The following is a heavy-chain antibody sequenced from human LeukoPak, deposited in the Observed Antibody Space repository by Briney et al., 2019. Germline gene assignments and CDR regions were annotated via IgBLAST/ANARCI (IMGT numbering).Heavy chain of an antibody. CDR2: IWYDASNK. J-gene: IGHJ5*02. Sequence: PGGSLRLSCAASGFTFSSYAMSWVRQAPGKGLEWVAVIWYDASNKYYADSVKGRFTISRDNSKNTLYLQMNSLRDDDTAVYYCVRGVGVSRFNYLDPWGQGTLVIVSS. CDR1: GFTFSSYA. V-gene: IGHV3-33*08. D-gene: IGHD1-7*01. CDR3: VRGVGVSRFNYLDP.